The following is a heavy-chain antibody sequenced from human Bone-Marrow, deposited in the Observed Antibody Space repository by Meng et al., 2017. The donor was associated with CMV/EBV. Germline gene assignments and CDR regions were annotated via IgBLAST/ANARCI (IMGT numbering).Heavy chain of an antibody. CDR1: GFAFGDHA. J-gene: IGHJ4*02. D-gene: IGHD1-26*01. CDR2: IRRKAYGGST. CDR3: TRWHSGSNFDY. Sequence: GGSLRLSCRTSGFAFGDHAMTWVRQAPGKGLEWVGFIRRKAYGGSTEYAASVKGRFTISRDDSKSVAYLQMSSLKTEDTALYYCTRWHSGSNFDYWGRGTLVTVSS. V-gene: IGHV3-49*04.